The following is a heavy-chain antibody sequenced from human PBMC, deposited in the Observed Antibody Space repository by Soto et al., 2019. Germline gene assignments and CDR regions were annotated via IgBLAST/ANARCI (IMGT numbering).Heavy chain of an antibody. D-gene: IGHD6-13*01. Sequence: QLQLQESGPGLVKPSETLSLTCTVSGGSISSSSYYWGWIRQPPGKGLEWIGSIYYSGSTYYNPSLKSRVIIPVNKSKNQFCLELSSVTAADTAVYYCARQEGQQLVEYYDYGMDVWGQGTTVTVSS. CDR1: GGSISSSSYY. V-gene: IGHV4-39*01. J-gene: IGHJ6*02. CDR3: ARQEGQQLVEYYDYGMDV. CDR2: IYYSGST.